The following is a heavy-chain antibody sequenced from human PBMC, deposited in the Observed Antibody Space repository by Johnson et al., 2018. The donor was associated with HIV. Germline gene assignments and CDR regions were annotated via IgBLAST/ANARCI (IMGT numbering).Heavy chain of an antibody. CDR2: IPDDVSIK. CDR3: AKGVITLREGANDAFDI. CDR1: GFTVSSNY. J-gene: IGHJ3*02. D-gene: IGHD3-22*01. Sequence: QVQPLESGGGLVQPGGSLRLSCAASGFTVSSNYMLCVRQAPAKGLEWVAVIPDDVSIKYYAVSVKGRLTISRDNSKNTLYLQRNSLGAEDTAVYYCAKGVITLREGANDAFDIWGQGTMVTVSS. V-gene: IGHV3-30*18.